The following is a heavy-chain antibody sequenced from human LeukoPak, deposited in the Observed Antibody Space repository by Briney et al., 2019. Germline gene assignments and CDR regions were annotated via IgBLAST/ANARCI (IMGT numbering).Heavy chain of an antibody. CDR1: GGSISSYY. V-gene: IGHV4-59*01. D-gene: IGHD6-13*01. CDR2: IYYSGST. Sequence: PSETLSLTCTVSGGSISSYYWSWIRQPPGKGLEWIGYIYYSGSTNYNPSLKSRVTISVDTSKNQFSLKLSSVTAADTAVYYCARVEQQLVMGGWFDPWGQGTLVTVSS. J-gene: IGHJ5*02. CDR3: ARVEQQLVMGGWFDP.